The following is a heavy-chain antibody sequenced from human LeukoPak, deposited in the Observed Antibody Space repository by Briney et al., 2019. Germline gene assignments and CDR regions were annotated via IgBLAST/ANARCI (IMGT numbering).Heavy chain of an antibody. CDR1: GFTLSDYY. CDR3: ARAQFFGLDY. J-gene: IGHJ4*02. CDR2: ISASGTTI. V-gene: IGHV3-11*01. Sequence: GGSLRLSCAISGFTLSDYYMTWIRQAPGKGLEWISHISASGTTIYYADSVKGRFTISRDNAKNSLYLQMNSLRAEDTAVYYCARAQFFGLDYWGQGTLVTVSS. D-gene: IGHD3-16*01.